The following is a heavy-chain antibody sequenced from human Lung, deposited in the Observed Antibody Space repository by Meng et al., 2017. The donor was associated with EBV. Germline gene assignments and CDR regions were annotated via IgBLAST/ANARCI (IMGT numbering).Heavy chain of an antibody. V-gene: IGHV4-31*01. CDR1: GGSISRGGYY. J-gene: IGHJ4*02. D-gene: IGHD4-23*01. Sequence: QVQLPTSGPGLVKPSQTLSLTCKSSGGSISRGGYYWIWISQNPGKGMEWIGYIYYSGSTYDNQSLKSLVNISVDTSKNQFSLKMSSVTAAEPAVYYCARARRGGHYFDYWGQGTLVTVSS. CDR2: IYYSGST. CDR3: ARARRGGHYFDY.